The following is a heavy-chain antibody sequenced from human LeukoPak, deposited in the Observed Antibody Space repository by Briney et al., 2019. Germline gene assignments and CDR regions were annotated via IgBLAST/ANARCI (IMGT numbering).Heavy chain of an antibody. CDR1: GFTFSSYG. Sequence: GGSLRLSCAASGFTFSSYGMHWVRQAPGKGLEWVAFIRYDGSNKYYADSVKGRFTISRDNSKNTLYLQMNSLRAEDTAVYYCARDTYCSSTSCYLHRGIGSYWGQGTLVTVSS. D-gene: IGHD2-2*01. CDR2: IRYDGSNK. CDR3: ARDTYCSSTSCYLHRGIGSY. J-gene: IGHJ4*02. V-gene: IGHV3-30*02.